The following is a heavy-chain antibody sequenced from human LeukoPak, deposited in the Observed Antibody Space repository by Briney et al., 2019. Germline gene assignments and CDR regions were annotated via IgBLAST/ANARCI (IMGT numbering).Heavy chain of an antibody. Sequence: ASVKVSCKASGYTFTGYYMHWVRQAPGQGLEWMGWINPNSGGTNYAQKFQGWVTMTRDTSISTAYMELSRLRSDDTAVYCCARDAVVVGATSYGMDVWGQGPRSPSP. V-gene: IGHV1-2*04. J-gene: IGHJ6*02. CDR3: ARDAVVVGATSYGMDV. CDR2: INPNSGGT. D-gene: IGHD1-26*01. CDR1: GYTFTGYY.